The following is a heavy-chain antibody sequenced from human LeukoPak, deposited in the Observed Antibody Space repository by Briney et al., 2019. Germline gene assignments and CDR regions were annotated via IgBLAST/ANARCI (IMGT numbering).Heavy chain of an antibody. CDR3: ARSNTTVAGINY. D-gene: IGHD6-19*01. Sequence: GASVKVSCKASGYTFTNYYMHWVRQAPGQGLEWMGIINPSGGSTSYAQKFQGRITMTRDTSTSTVYMELSSLRSEDTAVYYCARSNTTVAGINYWGQGTLVTVSS. CDR2: INPSGGST. CDR1: GYTFTNYY. V-gene: IGHV1-46*01. J-gene: IGHJ4*02.